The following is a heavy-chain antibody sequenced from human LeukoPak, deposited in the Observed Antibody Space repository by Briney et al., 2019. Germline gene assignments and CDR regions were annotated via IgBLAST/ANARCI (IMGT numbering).Heavy chain of an antibody. Sequence: QPGGSLRLSCAASGFTFSSYEMNWVRQAPGKGLEWVSYIISSGSTIYYADSVKGRFTISRDNAKNSLYLQMNSLRAEDTAVYYCARSYDSSGYPFYYFDYWGQGTLVTVSS. V-gene: IGHV3-48*03. J-gene: IGHJ4*02. CDR2: IISSGSTI. CDR1: GFTFSSYE. CDR3: ARSYDSSGYPFYYFDY. D-gene: IGHD3-22*01.